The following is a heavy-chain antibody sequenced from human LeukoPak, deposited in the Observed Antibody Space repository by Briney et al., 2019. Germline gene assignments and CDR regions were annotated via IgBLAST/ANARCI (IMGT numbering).Heavy chain of an antibody. CDR3: ASGQRGYSYGYVH. V-gene: IGHV4-34*01. J-gene: IGHJ4*02. Sequence: PSETLSLTCAVYGGSFSGYYWSWIRQPPGKGLEWIGEINHSGSTNYNPSLKSRVTISVDTSKNQFSLKLSSVTAVDTAVYYCASGQRGYSYGYVHWGQGTLVTVSS. CDR1: GGSFSGYY. D-gene: IGHD5-18*01. CDR2: INHSGST.